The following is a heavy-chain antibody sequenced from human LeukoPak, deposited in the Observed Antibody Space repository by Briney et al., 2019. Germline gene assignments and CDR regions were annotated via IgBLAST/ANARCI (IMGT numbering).Heavy chain of an antibody. D-gene: IGHD3-22*01. CDR2: IYPGDSDT. CDR1: GYRFTSYW. V-gene: IGHV5-51*01. Sequence: GESLKISFKGSGYRFTSYWIGWVRPMPGKGLEWMGIIYPGDSDTRYSPSFQGQVTISADKSISTAYLQWSSLKASDTAMYYCARRGYYDSSGYCFDYWGQGTLVTVSS. CDR3: ARRGYYDSSGYCFDY. J-gene: IGHJ4*02.